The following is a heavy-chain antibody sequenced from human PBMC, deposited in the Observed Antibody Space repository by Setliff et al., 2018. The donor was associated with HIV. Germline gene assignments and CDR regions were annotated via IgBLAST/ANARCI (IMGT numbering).Heavy chain of an antibody. CDR3: ARHRDYGPHYYYYMDV. J-gene: IGHJ6*03. CDR1: GGSFSGYY. D-gene: IGHD4-17*01. CDR2: IHHSGIT. Sequence: SETLSLTCAVYGGSFSGYYWGWIRQPPGKGLEWIGEIHHSGITNYNPSLKSRVSISVDTSKNQFSLKLNSVTAADTAVFYCARHRDYGPHYYYYMDVWGKGTTVTVSS. V-gene: IGHV4-34*01.